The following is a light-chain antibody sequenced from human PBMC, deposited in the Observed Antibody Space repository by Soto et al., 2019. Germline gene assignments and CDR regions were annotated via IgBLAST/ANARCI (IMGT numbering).Light chain of an antibody. CDR3: CSYTTSTTYV. CDR2: VVN. Sequence: QSVLTHPASVSGSPGQSITISSTATVTDVSGYDSVSWYQRHPGRAPKLIIYVVNNRPSGVSNRFSASKSADTASLTISGLQAEDEANYYCCSYTTSTTYVFGTGTKVTVL. V-gene: IGLV2-14*03. CDR1: VTDVSGYDS. J-gene: IGLJ1*01.